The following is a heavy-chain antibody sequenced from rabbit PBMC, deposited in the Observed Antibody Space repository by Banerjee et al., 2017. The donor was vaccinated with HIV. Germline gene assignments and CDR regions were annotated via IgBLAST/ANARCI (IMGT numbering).Heavy chain of an antibody. D-gene: IGHD2-1*01. J-gene: IGHJ4*01. CDR3: ARSAAGDLYYNL. CDR1: GFSFSSSYW. V-gene: IGHV1S40*01. CDR2: IYAGSSGSA. Sequence: QSLEESGGDLVKPGASLTLTCTASGFSFSSSYWICWVRQAPGKGLEWIACIYAGSSGSAYYASWAKGRFTISKTSSTTVTLQMTSLTAADTATYFCARSAAGDLYYNLWGPGTLVTVS.